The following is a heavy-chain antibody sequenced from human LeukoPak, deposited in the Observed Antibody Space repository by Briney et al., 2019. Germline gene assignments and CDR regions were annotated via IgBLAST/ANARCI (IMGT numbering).Heavy chain of an antibody. D-gene: IGHD4-17*01. CDR2: ISNVGSDK. CDR1: GFTFRNYA. CDR3: APLAGGEEMD. Sequence: GGSLRLSCAASGFTFRNYAMHWVRQTPGKGLEWVAVISNVGSDKYYADSVQGRFTISRDNSKNTLYLQMNSLRVEDTAVYYCAPLAGGEEMDWGQGTPVTVSS. J-gene: IGHJ4*02. V-gene: IGHV3-30*04.